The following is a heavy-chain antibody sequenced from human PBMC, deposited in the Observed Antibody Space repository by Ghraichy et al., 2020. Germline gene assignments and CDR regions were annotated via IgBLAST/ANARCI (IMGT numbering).Heavy chain of an antibody. CDR3: AREEDGELPPRTLYYFDY. CDR2: IYTSGST. Sequence: SETLSLTCTVSGGSISSYYWSWIRQPAGKGLEWIGRIYTSGSTNYNPSLKSRVTMSVDTSKNQFSLKLSSVTAADTAVYYCAREEDGELPPRTLYYFDYWGQGTLVTVSS. CDR1: GGSISSYY. J-gene: IGHJ4*02. V-gene: IGHV4-4*07. D-gene: IGHD1-26*01.